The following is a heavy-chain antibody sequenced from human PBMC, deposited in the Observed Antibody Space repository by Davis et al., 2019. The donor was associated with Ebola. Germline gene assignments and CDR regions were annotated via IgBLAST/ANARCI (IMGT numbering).Heavy chain of an antibody. CDR3: AINWDY. Sequence: GGSLRLSCAASGFTFSSYSMNWVRQAPGKGLEWISYINLRSSTIYYADSVKGRFTISRDNAKNSLYLQMNSLRDEDTAVYYCAINWDYWGQGTLVTVSS. J-gene: IGHJ4*02. CDR2: INLRSSTI. CDR1: GFTFSSYS. D-gene: IGHD1-1*01. V-gene: IGHV3-48*02.